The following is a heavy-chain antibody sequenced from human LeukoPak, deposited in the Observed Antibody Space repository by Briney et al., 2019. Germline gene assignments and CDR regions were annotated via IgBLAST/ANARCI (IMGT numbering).Heavy chain of an antibody. V-gene: IGHV4-34*01. CDR1: GGSFSGYY. D-gene: IGHD6-13*01. CDR3: ARFLPAAGVFDY. J-gene: IGHJ4*02. CDR2: INHRGGT. Sequence: SETLSLTCGVYGGSFSGYYWNWIRQPPGMGLEWIGEINHRGGTGYNPSLKSRVTMSVDTSKNQFSLKLSSVTAADTAVYYCARFLPAAGVFDYWGQGTLVTVSS.